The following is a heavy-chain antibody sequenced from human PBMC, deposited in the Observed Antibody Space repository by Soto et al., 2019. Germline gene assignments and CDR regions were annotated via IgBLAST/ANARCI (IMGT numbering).Heavy chain of an antibody. CDR2: ISDSGAST. D-gene: IGHD7-27*01. Sequence: PGGSLRLSCAASGFRFSSYAMSWVRQAPGKGLEWVSGISDSGASTYYADSVKGRFTISRDNSKSTLYMQMNSLRAGDSAAYYCAKWGNDWGYYYYGMDVWGQGTTVTSP. CDR3: AKWGNDWGYYYYGMDV. J-gene: IGHJ6*02. V-gene: IGHV3-23*01. CDR1: GFRFSSYA.